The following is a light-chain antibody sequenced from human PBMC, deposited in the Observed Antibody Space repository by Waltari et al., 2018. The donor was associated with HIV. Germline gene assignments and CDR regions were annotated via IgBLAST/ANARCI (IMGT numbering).Light chain of an antibody. J-gene: IGLJ3*02. Sequence: QSALTQPASVSGSPGQLITISCTGTSSDVGGYIYVSWYQQHPGKAPKLMIYDVSNRPSGVSNRFSGSKSGNTASLTISGLQAEDEADYYCSSYTSSSTPWVFGGGTKLTVL. V-gene: IGLV2-14*01. CDR1: SSDVGGYIY. CDR3: SSYTSSSTPWV. CDR2: DVS.